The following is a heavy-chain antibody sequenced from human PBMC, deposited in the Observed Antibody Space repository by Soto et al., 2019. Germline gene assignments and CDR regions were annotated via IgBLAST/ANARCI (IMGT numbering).Heavy chain of an antibody. V-gene: IGHV4-59*08. CDR2: IYYSGST. Sequence: SETLSLTCTVSGGSISSYYWSWIRQPPGKGLEWIGYIYYSGSTNYNPSLKSRVTISVDTSKNQFSLKLSSVTAADTAVYYCARHLLNRLYSNYWFDPWGQGTLVTVSS. CDR1: GGSISSYY. D-gene: IGHD4-4*01. J-gene: IGHJ5*02. CDR3: ARHLLNRLYSNYWFDP.